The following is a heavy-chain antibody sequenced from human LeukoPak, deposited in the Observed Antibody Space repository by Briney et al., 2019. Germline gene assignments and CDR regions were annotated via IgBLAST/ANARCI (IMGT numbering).Heavy chain of an antibody. V-gene: IGHV4-61*02. Sequence: SETLSLTCTVSGGSISSGSYYWIWIRQPAGKGLEWIGRIYSSGSTNYNPSLKSRITISVDTSKNHLSLKLSSVTAADTAVYYCASEVHGDIDYWGQGTLVTVSS. J-gene: IGHJ4*02. D-gene: IGHD4-17*01. CDR2: IYSSGST. CDR3: ASEVHGDIDY. CDR1: GGSISSGSYY.